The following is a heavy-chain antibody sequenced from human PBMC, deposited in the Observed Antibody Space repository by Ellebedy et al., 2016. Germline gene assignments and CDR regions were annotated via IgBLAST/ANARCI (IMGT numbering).Heavy chain of an antibody. D-gene: IGHD5-18*01. V-gene: IGHV5-10-1*01. CDR3: ARHIDTAMANDY. CDR1: GYSFTSYW. Sequence: GESLKISCQGSGYSFTSYWITWVRQMPGKGLEWMGRIDPSDSYTNYSPSFQGHVTISADKSISTAYLQWSSLKASDTAIYYCARHIDTAMANDYWGQGTLVTVSS. CDR2: IDPSDSYT. J-gene: IGHJ4*02.